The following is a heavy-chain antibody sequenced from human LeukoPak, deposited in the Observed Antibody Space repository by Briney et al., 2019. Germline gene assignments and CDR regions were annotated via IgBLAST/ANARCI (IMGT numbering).Heavy chain of an antibody. CDR1: GFTFSTYA. CDR3: AREQSGTRGWYTVDY. CDR2: IRPDGDRT. V-gene: IGHV3-23*01. J-gene: IGHJ4*02. Sequence: PRGSLRLSRAASGFTFSTYAITWVRQGPGKGLEWVSAIRPDGDRTYYANSVRVRFTISRDNSRDTVYLHINGLRVEDTAVYYCAREQSGTRGWYTVDYWGQGTLVTVSS. D-gene: IGHD6-19*01.